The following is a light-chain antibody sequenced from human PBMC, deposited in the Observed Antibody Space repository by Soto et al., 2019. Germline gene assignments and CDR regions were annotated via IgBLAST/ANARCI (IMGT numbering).Light chain of an antibody. V-gene: IGKV3-20*01. CDR1: QTVSSNF. CDR2: GAS. Sequence: EIVLTQSPGTLSLSPGERATLSCRASQTVSSNFLAWYQQKPGQAPRLLIYGASSRVTGIPDRFRGSGSGTDSTLIINRLEPEDFAVYYCQHYGNSPLTFGGGTKVEIK. J-gene: IGKJ4*01. CDR3: QHYGNSPLT.